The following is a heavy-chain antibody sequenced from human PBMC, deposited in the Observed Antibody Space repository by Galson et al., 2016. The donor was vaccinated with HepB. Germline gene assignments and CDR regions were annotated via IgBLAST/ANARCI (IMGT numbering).Heavy chain of an antibody. J-gene: IGHJ3*01. Sequence: TLSLTCTVSGLSIGNFGNYWSWIRQPAGKGLEWIGHIYVNGTTHYNPSLKSRLATSVDTSQNQISLRLSSVTAADTALYFCAREAWQWLVKNSFDLWGQGTMVTVSS. V-gene: IGHV4-61*09. CDR1: GLSIGNFGNY. CDR2: IYVNGTT. D-gene: IGHD6-19*01. CDR3: AREAWQWLVKNSFDL.